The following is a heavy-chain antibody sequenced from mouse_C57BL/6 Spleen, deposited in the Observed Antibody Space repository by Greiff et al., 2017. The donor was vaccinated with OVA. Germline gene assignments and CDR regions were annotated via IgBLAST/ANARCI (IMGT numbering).Heavy chain of an antibody. CDR1: GYTFTDYY. CDR2: INPNNGGT. Sequence: VQLQQSGPELVKPGASVKISCKASGYTFTDYYMNWVKQSHGKSLEWIGDINPNNGGTSYNQKFKGKATLTVDKSSSTAYMELRSLTSEDSAVYYCARANWDAYWGQGTLVTVSA. J-gene: IGHJ3*01. V-gene: IGHV1-26*01. CDR3: ARANWDAY. D-gene: IGHD4-1*01.